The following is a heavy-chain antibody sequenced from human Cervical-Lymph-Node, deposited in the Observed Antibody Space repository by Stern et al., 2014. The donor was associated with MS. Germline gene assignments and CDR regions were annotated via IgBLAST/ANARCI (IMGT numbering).Heavy chain of an antibody. CDR2: ISYDGSNK. CDR3: ARDGNYGYFDY. D-gene: IGHD4-11*01. V-gene: IGHV3-30*01. J-gene: IGHJ4*02. Sequence: VQLVESGGGVVQPGRSLRLSCAASGFTFSSYAMHWVRQAPGKGLEWVAVISYDGSNKYYADSVKGLFTISRDNSKNTLYLQMNSLRAEDTAVYYCARDGNYGYFDYWGQGTLVTVSS. CDR1: GFTFSSYA.